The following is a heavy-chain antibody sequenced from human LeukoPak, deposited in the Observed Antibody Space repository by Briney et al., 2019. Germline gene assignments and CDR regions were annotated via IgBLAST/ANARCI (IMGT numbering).Heavy chain of an antibody. J-gene: IGHJ4*02. Sequence: GESLKISCKGSGYSFTSYWISWVRQMPGKGLEWMGRIDPSDSYTNYSPSFQGQVTISANKSTSTAYLQWSSLKASDTAMYYCARPRAGSNSIEEFDYWGQGTLVTVSS. D-gene: IGHD6-13*01. CDR1: GYSFTSYW. CDR2: IDPSDSYT. V-gene: IGHV5-10-1*01. CDR3: ARPRAGSNSIEEFDY.